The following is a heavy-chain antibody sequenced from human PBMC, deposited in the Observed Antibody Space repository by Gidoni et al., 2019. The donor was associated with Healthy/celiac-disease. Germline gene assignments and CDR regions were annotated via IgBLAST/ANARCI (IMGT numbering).Heavy chain of an antibody. V-gene: IGHV1-24*01. CDR2: LEPEDGET. CDR3: ATGDYDILTGYLG. J-gene: IGHJ4*02. D-gene: IGHD3-9*01. CDR1: VYTRTELS. Sequence: QVQMVQSGAAGKKPGGSVKASCKVSVYTRTELSMPWVRQAPGKGLEWMGGLEPEDGETIYAQKFQGRVTMTEDTSTDTAYMELSSLRSEDTAVYYCATGDYDILTGYLGWGQGTLVTVSS.